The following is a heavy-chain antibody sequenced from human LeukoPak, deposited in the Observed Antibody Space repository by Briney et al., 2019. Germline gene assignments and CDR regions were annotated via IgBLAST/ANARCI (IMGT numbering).Heavy chain of an antibody. Sequence: GGSLRLSCAASGFTFSSYWMSWVRQAPGKGLEWVANIKQDGSEKYYVDSVKGRFTISRDNAKNSLYLQMNSLRAEDTAVYYCAREVSGYSYGLNWFDPWGQGTLVTVSS. CDR1: GFTFSSYW. V-gene: IGHV3-7*01. CDR3: AREVSGYSYGLNWFDP. CDR2: IKQDGSEK. D-gene: IGHD5-18*01. J-gene: IGHJ5*02.